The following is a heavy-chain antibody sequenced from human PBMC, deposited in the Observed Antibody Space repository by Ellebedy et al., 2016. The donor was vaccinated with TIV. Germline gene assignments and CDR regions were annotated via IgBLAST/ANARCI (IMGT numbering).Heavy chain of an antibody. CDR3: ARGHRDYSVYLMSYFNF. J-gene: IGHJ4*02. CDR1: GGSFSDNY. Sequence: SETLSLXCAVNGGSFSDNYWSWIRQPPGKGLEWIGEIDHSGSTNYNPSLNSRVTISVDSSKNQFSLKLNSVTAADTAVYYCARGHRDYSVYLMSYFNFWGQGTLVTVSS. V-gene: IGHV4-34*01. D-gene: IGHD4-17*01. CDR2: IDHSGST.